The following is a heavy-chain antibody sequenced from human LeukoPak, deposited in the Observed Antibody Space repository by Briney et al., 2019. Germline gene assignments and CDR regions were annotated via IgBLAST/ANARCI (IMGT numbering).Heavy chain of an antibody. V-gene: IGHV3-53*01. CDR3: ARVLRARSGYYDNRSWHYFDY. D-gene: IGHD3-22*01. CDR1: GFTVSSNY. CDR2: IYSGGST. Sequence: GGSLRLSCAASGFTVSSNYMSWVRQAPGKGLEWVSVIYSGGSTYYADSVKGRFTISRDNSKNTLYLQMNSLRAEDTAVYYCARVLRARSGYYDNRSWHYFDYWGQGTLVTVSS. J-gene: IGHJ4*02.